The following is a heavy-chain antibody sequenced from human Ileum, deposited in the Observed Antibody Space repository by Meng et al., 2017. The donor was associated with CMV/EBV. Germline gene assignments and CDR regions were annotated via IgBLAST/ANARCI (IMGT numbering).Heavy chain of an antibody. V-gene: IGHV4-34*01. J-gene: IGHJ4*02. CDR3: AKDLPRGPSDY. D-gene: IGHD3-10*01. CDR1: GGSFSGYY. Sequence: QVQLQQWGAGMLKPSETLSLTCAVYGGSFSGYYWSWIRQPPGKGLEWIGEINHSGSTNYNPSLKSRVTISVDTSKHQFSLRMNSVTAADTAIYYCAKDLPRGPSDYWSQGTLVTASS. CDR2: INHSGST.